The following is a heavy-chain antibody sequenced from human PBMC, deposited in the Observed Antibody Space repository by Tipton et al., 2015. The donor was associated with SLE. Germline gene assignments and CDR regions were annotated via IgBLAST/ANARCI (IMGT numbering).Heavy chain of an antibody. Sequence: TLSLTCAVYGGSFSTYYWGWIRQPPGKGLEWIGEINHSGSTNYSPSLKSRVTISVDTSKNQFSLKHSSVTAADTAVYYCARAPGLERDYYYYYYMDVWGKGTTVTVSS. CDR1: GGSFSTYY. CDR2: INHSGST. D-gene: IGHD3/OR15-3a*01. CDR3: ARAPGLERDYYYYYYMDV. V-gene: IGHV4-34*01. J-gene: IGHJ6*03.